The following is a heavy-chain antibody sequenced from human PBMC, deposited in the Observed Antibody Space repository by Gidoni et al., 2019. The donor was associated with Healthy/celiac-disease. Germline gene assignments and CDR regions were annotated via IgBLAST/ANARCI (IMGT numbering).Heavy chain of an antibody. Sequence: EVQLVESGGGLVQPGGSLRLSCAASGFTFSSYSMNWVRQAPGKGLEWVSYISSSSSTIYYADSVKGRFTISRDNAKNSLYLQMNSLRDEDTAVYYCAREREIVVVAATGGGFDYWGQGTLVTVSS. CDR3: AREREIVVVAATGGGFDY. J-gene: IGHJ4*02. CDR2: ISSSSSTI. CDR1: GFTFSSYS. D-gene: IGHD2-15*01. V-gene: IGHV3-48*02.